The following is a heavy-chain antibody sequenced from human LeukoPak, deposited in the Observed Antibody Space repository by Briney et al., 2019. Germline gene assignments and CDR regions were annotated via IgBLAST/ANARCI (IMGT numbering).Heavy chain of an antibody. J-gene: IGHJ4*02. CDR2: IYYSGST. D-gene: IGHD1-26*01. V-gene: IGHV4-39*07. Sequence: SETLSLTCTVSGGSISSSSYYWGWIRQPPGKGLEWIGSIYYSGSTYYNLSLKSRVTISVDTSKNQFSLKLSSVTAADTAVYYCARAALVGALYYFDYWGQGTLVTVSS. CDR1: GGSISSSSYY. CDR3: ARAALVGALYYFDY.